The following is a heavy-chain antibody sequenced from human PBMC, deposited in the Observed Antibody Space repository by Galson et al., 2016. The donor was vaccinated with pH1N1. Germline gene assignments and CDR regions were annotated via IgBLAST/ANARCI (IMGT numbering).Heavy chain of an antibody. J-gene: IGHJ3*02. D-gene: IGHD3-22*01. CDR1: GFTFTRSP. CDR2: IVVGSGNT. CDR3: AADHSSGYYNTVFDI. V-gene: IGHV1-58*02. Sequence: SGFTFTRSPMQWVRQARGQRLEWIGWIVVGSGNTNYAQKFQERVTITRDMSTSTAYMELSSLRSEDTAVYYCAADHSSGYYNTVFDIWGQGTMVTVSS.